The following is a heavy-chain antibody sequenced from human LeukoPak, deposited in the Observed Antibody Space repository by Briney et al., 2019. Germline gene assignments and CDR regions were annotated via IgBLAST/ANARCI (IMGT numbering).Heavy chain of an antibody. CDR3: AREDDTIADNTFDI. CDR2: IDHSGST. J-gene: IGHJ3*02. V-gene: IGHV4-34*01. D-gene: IGHD6-13*01. CDR1: GGSFSGYY. Sequence: PAATLSLTGAGYGGSFSGYYWSWIRQPPGKGLEWIGEIDHSGSTNYNPSLKSRVTISVDTSKNHFSLKVHSVTAADTAVYYCAREDDTIADNTFDIWGQGTVVTVSS.